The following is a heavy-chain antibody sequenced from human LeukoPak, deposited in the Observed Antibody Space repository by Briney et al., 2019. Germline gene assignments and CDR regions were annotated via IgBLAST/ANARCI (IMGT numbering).Heavy chain of an antibody. D-gene: IGHD5-12*01. Sequence: GRSLRLSCAASGFTFSKYGMHWVRQAPGKGLEWVAVISYDGSYKYYADSVKGRFTISRDNSKNTLYLQMNSLRAEDTAVYYCARAPDGYSGYDHFDYWGQGTLVTVSS. V-gene: IGHV3-30*19. CDR2: ISYDGSYK. CDR1: GFTFSKYG. J-gene: IGHJ4*02. CDR3: ARAPDGYSGYDHFDY.